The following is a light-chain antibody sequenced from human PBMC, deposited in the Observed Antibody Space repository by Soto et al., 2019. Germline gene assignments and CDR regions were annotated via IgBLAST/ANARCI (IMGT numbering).Light chain of an antibody. CDR1: QGIRSA. CDR2: AAS. CDR3: LQDYNYPLT. V-gene: IGKV1-6*01. J-gene: IGKJ3*01. Sequence: AIQMTQSPSSLSASVGDRITITCRASQGIRSALGWYQQKPGTAPKLLIFAASSLQGGVPARFSGNGSGTDFTLTISSLQPEDCGTYYCLQDYNYPLTFGPGTKVDSK.